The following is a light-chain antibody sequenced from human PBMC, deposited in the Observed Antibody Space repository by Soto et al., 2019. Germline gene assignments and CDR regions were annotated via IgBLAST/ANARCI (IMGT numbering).Light chain of an antibody. V-gene: IGKV3-20*01. Sequence: ENVLTQSPGIVSLSPGERATLSCRASQSVASSYLAWYQQRPGQAPRLLIYGASSRATGIPVSFSGSGSGTEFTLTISSLEPEEFAVYDCQQYGSSPWTVGQGTKVDIK. CDR1: QSVASSY. CDR2: GAS. CDR3: QQYGSSPWT. J-gene: IGKJ1*01.